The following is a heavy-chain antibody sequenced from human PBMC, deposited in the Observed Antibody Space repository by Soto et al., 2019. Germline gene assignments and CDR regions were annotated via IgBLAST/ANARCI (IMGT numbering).Heavy chain of an antibody. V-gene: IGHV2-5*02. J-gene: IGHJ2*01. D-gene: IGHD6-13*01. CDR1: GFSLSTSGVC. CDR2: VYWDDDK. CDR3: AHIRVAAAGNVNWYFDL. Sequence: QITLKESGPTLVKPTQTLTLTCTFSGFSLSTSGVCVGWIRQPPGKALEWLALVYWDDDKRYSPSLKSRLTNTKNTPKNQVVLSMTNMDPVDTATYYCAHIRVAAAGNVNWYFDLWGRGTLVTVSS.